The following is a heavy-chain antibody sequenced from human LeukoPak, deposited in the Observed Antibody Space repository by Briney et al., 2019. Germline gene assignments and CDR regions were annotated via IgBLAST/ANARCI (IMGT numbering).Heavy chain of an antibody. D-gene: IGHD5-12*01. CDR3: ARDPHVDIVATTFDY. V-gene: IGHV3-21*01. Sequence: PGGSLRLSCAASGFTFSSYSMNWVRQAPGKGLEWVSSISSSSSYIYYADSVKGRFTISRDNAKNSLYLQMNSLRAEDTAVYYCARDPHVDIVATTFDYWGQGTLVTVSS. J-gene: IGHJ4*02. CDR1: GFTFSSYS. CDR2: ISSSSSYI.